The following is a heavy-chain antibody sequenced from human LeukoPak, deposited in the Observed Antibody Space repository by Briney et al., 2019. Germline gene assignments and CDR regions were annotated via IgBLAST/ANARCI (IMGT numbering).Heavy chain of an antibody. D-gene: IGHD6-19*01. CDR1: GGSISNYC. J-gene: IGHJ4*02. Sequence: NTSETLSLTCTVSGGSISNYCWSCIRQPAGKGLEWIGRICNSGSTNYNPSLKSRVTMSVDTSKNQFSLKLTSVTAADTAVHYCAEGGQWLRVWGQGTLVTVSS. V-gene: IGHV4-4*07. CDR3: AEGGQWLRV. CDR2: ICNSGST.